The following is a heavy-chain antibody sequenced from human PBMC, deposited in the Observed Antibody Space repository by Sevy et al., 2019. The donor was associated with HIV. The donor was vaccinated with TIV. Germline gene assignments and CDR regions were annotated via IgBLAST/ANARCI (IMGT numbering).Heavy chain of an antibody. CDR3: TRLVGATTDFDY. CDR1: AFTFGDYA. V-gene: IGHV3-49*03. Sequence: GGSLRLSCTASAFTFGDYAMSWFRQAPGKGLEWVGFIRSKAYGGTTEYAASVKGRFTISRDDSKSIAYLQMNSLKTEDTAVYYCTRLVGATTDFDYWGQGTLVTVSS. CDR2: IRSKAYGGTT. D-gene: IGHD1-26*01. J-gene: IGHJ4*02.